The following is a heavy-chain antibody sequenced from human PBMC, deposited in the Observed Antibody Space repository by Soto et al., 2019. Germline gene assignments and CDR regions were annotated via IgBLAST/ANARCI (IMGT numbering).Heavy chain of an antibody. D-gene: IGHD5-18*01. J-gene: IGHJ6*02. Sequence: QVQLQQWGAGLLKPSETLSLTCAVYGGSFSGYYWSWIRQPPGKGLEWFGEINHSGSTNYNPSLKRRVTISVDTSKNQFSLTLSSVTAADTAVYYCARGRGSYGRHYYDDGMDVWSQGTTVTVSS. CDR2: INHSGST. V-gene: IGHV4-34*01. CDR3: ARGRGSYGRHYYDDGMDV. CDR1: GGSFSGYY.